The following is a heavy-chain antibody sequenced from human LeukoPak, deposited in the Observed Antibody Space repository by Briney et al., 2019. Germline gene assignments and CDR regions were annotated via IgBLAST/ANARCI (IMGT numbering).Heavy chain of an antibody. CDR3: ATAYQYGSGSYAQTYYYYYMDV. V-gene: IGHV1-24*01. Sequence: ASVKLSCKVSGYTLTELSMHWGRQAPGKGLERMGGFDPEDGETIYAQKFQGRVTMTEDTSTDTAYMELSSLRSEDTAVYYCATAYQYGSGSYAQTYYYYYMDVWGKGTTVTVSS. CDR1: GYTLTELS. D-gene: IGHD3-10*01. J-gene: IGHJ6*03. CDR2: FDPEDGET.